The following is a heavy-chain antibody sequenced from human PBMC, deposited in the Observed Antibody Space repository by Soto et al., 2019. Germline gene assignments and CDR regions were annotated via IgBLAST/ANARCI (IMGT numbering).Heavy chain of an antibody. V-gene: IGHV3-23*01. CDR1: GFTFSSYA. D-gene: IGHD2-21*02. CDR3: AKDGAYCGGDCYSYWFDP. CDR2: ISGSGGST. J-gene: IGHJ5*02. Sequence: GGSLRLSCAASGFTFSSYAMSWVRQAPGKGLEWVSAISGSGGSTYYADSVKGRFTISRDNSKNTLYLQMNSLRAEDTAVYYCAKDGAYCGGDCYSYWFDPWGQGTLVTVSS.